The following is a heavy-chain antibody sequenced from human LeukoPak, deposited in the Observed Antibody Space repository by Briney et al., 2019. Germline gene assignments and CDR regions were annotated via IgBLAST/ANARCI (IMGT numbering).Heavy chain of an antibody. CDR1: GFTFSSYA. CDR2: ISGSGNST. V-gene: IGHV3-23*01. J-gene: IGHJ4*02. CDR3: AKDYKYGDPFDF. Sequence: GGSLRLSCAASGFTFSSYAMSWVRQAPGKGLEWVSGISGSGNSTFYTDSVKARSTISRDNSKNTLYLQVNSLRAEDTALYYCAKDYKYGDPFDFWGQGTLVTVSS. D-gene: IGHD4-17*01.